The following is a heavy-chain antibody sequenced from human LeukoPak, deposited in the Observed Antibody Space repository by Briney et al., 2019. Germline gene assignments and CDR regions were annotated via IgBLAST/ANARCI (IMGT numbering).Heavy chain of an antibody. CDR1: GGSISSGGYY. V-gene: IGHV4-61*08. CDR2: IYYSGST. Sequence: PSETLSLTCTVSGGSISSGGYYWSWIRQHPGKGLEYIGHIYYSGSTNYNPSLKSRVTISVDTSKNQFSLKLSSVTAADTAVYYCARVFRYGSDNPGPYYYYYYGMDVWGQGTTVTVSS. J-gene: IGHJ6*02. D-gene: IGHD3-10*01. CDR3: ARVFRYGSDNPGPYYYYYYGMDV.